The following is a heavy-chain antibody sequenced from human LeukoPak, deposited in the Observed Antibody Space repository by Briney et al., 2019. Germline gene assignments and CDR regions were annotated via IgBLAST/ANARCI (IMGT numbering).Heavy chain of an antibody. CDR2: MNPNRGNT. J-gene: IGHJ5*02. CDR1: RYSLTSYN. Sequence: AAVKDSCKASRYSLTSYNTKWVRQATGQGLECRGWMNPNRGNTGYAQKFQGRVTITRNTSISTAYMELSSRRSEDTAVYYCASGGSSSFNWFDPWGQGTLVTVSS. CDR3: ASGGSSSFNWFDP. D-gene: IGHD6-13*01. V-gene: IGHV1-8*03.